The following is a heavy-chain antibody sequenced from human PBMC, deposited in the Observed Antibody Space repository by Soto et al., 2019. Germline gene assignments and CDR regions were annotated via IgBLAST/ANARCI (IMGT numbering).Heavy chain of an antibody. D-gene: IGHD3-3*01. J-gene: IGHJ4*02. CDR2: IYYSGST. Sequence: QVQLQESGPGLVKPSQTLSLTCTVSGGSISSGGYYWSWIRQHPGKGLEWIGYIYYSGSTYYNPSLKSRVTISVDPSKNQFSLKLSSVTAADTAVYYCARYAIFGVVTEKTYYFDYWGQGTLVTVSS. CDR1: GGSISSGGYY. CDR3: ARYAIFGVVTEKTYYFDY. V-gene: IGHV4-31*03.